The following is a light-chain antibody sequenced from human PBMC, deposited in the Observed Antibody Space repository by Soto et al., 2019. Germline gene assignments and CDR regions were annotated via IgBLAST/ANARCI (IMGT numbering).Light chain of an antibody. CDR3: QQYDHPPYT. V-gene: IGKV1-33*01. Sequence: DIQLTQSPSSLSATVRDRVTITCQASQDIRKYLNWYQQKPGKAPKLLIYDASNRETGVPSRFSGSGSGTDFSLSIDSLQPEDIATYYCQQYDHPPYTFGQGTTLEIK. CDR1: QDIRKY. CDR2: DAS. J-gene: IGKJ2*01.